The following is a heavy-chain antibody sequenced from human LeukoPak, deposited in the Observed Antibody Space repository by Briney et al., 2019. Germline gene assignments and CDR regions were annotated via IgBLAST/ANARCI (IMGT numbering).Heavy chain of an antibody. D-gene: IGHD4-11*01. Sequence: ASVRVSCKASGYPFTSFGISWVRQAPGQGLEWMGWISGYRGKTNYAQNLRGRVTMTTDTYTRTAYVELGSLRSDDMAVYYCARDRVYDYSNPRGFDYWGQGTLVTVSS. J-gene: IGHJ4*02. V-gene: IGHV1-18*03. CDR2: ISGYRGKT. CDR3: ARDRVYDYSNPRGFDY. CDR1: GYPFTSFG.